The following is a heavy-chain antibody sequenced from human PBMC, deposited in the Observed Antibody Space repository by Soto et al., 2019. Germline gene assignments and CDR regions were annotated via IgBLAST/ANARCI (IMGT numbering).Heavy chain of an antibody. CDR2: INPIFGTA. V-gene: IGHV1-69*13. D-gene: IGHD6-13*01. J-gene: IGHJ6*02. CDR1: GDTFTANY. Sequence: SVKVSCKASGDTFTANYIHWVRQAPGQGFEWMGWINPIFGTANYAQKFQGRVTITADESTSTAYMELSSLRSEDTAVYYCARVLRDSSSWSPYYYGMDVWGQGTTVTVSS. CDR3: ARVLRDSSSWSPYYYGMDV.